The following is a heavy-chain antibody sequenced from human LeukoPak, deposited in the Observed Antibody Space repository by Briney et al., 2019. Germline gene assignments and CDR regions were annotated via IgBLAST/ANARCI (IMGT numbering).Heavy chain of an antibody. V-gene: IGHV1-2*02. CDR2: INPNSGGT. J-gene: IGHJ5*02. D-gene: IGHD2-15*01. CDR3: ARIRSIVVVVAELDP. CDR1: GYTFTGYY. Sequence: ASVKVSCKASGYTFTGYYMHWVRQAPGQGLEWMGWINPNSGGTNYAQKFQGRVTMTRDTSISTAYMELSRLRSDDTAVYHCARIRSIVVVVAELDPWGQGTLVTVSS.